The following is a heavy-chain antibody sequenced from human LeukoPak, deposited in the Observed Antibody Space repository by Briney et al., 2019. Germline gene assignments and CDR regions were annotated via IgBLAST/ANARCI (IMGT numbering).Heavy chain of an antibody. V-gene: IGHV4-34*01. D-gene: IGHD5-18*01. J-gene: IGHJ4*02. CDR3: ARRRGYSYGFGY. CDR1: GGSFSGYY. Sequence: SETLSLTCAVYGGSFSGYYWSWIRQPPGKGLEWIGVINHSGSTNYNPSLKSRVTISVDTSKNQFSLKLSSVTAADTAVYYCARRRGYSYGFGYWGQGTLVTVSS. CDR2: INHSGST.